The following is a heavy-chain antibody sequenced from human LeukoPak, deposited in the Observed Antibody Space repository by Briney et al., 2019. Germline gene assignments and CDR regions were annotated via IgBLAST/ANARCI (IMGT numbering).Heavy chain of an antibody. CDR1: GGTFSSYA. Sequence: SVKVSCKASGGTFSSYAISWVRQAPGQGLEWMGGIIPIFGTANYAQKFQGRVTITADESTSTAYMELSSLRSEDTAVYYCAGDYYGSGSYPEAAFDIWGQGTMVTVSS. CDR3: AGDYYGSGSYPEAAFDI. V-gene: IGHV1-69*13. D-gene: IGHD3-10*01. CDR2: IIPIFGTA. J-gene: IGHJ3*02.